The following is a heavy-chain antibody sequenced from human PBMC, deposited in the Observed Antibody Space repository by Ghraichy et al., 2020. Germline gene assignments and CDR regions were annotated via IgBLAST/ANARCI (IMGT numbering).Heavy chain of an antibody. CDR2: IYSGGST. Sequence: GGSLRLSCAASGFTVSSNYMSWVRQAPGKGLEWVSVIYSGGSTYYADSVKGRFTISRDNSKNTLYLQMNSLRAEDTAVYYCARDVEYYGSGSYYTAYWGQRALFTVSA. CDR1: GFTVSSNY. D-gene: IGHD3-10*01. J-gene: IGHJ4*02. V-gene: IGHV3-53*01. CDR3: ARDVEYYGSGSYYTAY.